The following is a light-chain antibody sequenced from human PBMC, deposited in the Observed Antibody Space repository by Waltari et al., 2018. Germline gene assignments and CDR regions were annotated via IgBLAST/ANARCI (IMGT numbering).Light chain of an antibody. CDR1: QSVSNN. V-gene: IGKV3-15*01. CDR2: GSS. J-gene: IGKJ3*01. Sequence: LMTQPPATLSVSPGQTATLSCSASQSVSNNLACYQQKPGQAPRLLIYGSSARATGCPAGFRGSGSGTEFTLSCSSLQSEDFAVYYCQQCNNSPPQCTFGPGTKVDIK. CDR3: QQCNNSPPQCT.